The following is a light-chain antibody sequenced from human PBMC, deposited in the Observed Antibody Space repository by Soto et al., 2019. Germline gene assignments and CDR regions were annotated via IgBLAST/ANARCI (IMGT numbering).Light chain of an antibody. CDR2: EVS. CDR1: SSDVGSYNR. V-gene: IGLV2-18*02. CDR3: SSYTSSSFYV. Sequence: QSVLTQPPSVSGSPGQSVTISCTGTSSDVGSYNRVSWYQQPPGTAPKLMIYEVSNRPSGVPDRFSGSKSGNTASLTISGLQAEDEADYYCSSYTSSSFYVFGTGTKVTV. J-gene: IGLJ1*01.